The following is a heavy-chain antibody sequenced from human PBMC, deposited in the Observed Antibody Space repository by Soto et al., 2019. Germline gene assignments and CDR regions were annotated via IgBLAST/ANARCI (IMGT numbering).Heavy chain of an antibody. CDR2: IKEDGSQK. D-gene: IGHD4-17*01. CDR3: ARDTYGDYGQVLDY. CDR1: GFTFSRHW. V-gene: IGHV3-7*01. Sequence: EMQLVESGGDLVQPGGSLRLSCAASGFTFSRHWMTWVRQAPGKGLEWVANIKEDGSQKYYVDSVKGRFTISRDNAKNSVYLQMNSLRAEDTAVYYCARDTYGDYGQVLDYWGQGTVVTVSS. J-gene: IGHJ4*02.